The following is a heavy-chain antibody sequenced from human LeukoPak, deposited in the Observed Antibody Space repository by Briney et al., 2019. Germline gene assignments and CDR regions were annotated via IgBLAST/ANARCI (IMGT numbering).Heavy chain of an antibody. J-gene: IGHJ4*02. CDR3: ARHSSDSPLRPFDY. CDR1: GGSISSSSYH. CDR2: IYYSGST. D-gene: IGHD3-22*01. V-gene: IGHV4-39*01. Sequence: TSETLSLTCTVSGGSISSSSYHWGWIRQPPGKGLEWIGSIYYSGSTYYNPSLKSRVTISVDTSKNQFSLKLSSVTAADTAVYYCARHSSDSPLRPFDYWGQGTLVTVSS.